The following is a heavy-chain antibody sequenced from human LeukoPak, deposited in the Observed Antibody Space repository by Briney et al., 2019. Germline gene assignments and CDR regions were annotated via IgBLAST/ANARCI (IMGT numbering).Heavy chain of an antibody. V-gene: IGHV3-53*01. CDR3: AKLDYYDSH. CDR1: GFTVSRSF. J-gene: IGHJ4*02. CDR2: LYSDDDVFDGTT. D-gene: IGHD3-22*01. Sequence: GGSLRLSCAGSGFTVSRSFMSWVRQAPGKGLEWVSTLYSDDDVFDGTTYYADSVKGRFTISRDNSKNTLYLQMNSLRAEDTAVYYCAKLDYYDSHWGQGTLVTVSS.